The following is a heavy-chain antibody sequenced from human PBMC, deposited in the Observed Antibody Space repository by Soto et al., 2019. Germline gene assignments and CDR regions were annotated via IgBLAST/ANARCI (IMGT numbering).Heavy chain of an antibody. Sequence: QVQLQESGPGLVKPSQTLSLTCTVSGGSITSGDYYWSWIRQPPGKGLEWVGYNYYGGSTYYNPSLESRITISLDTAKNQFSLELTSVNAADTAADYCASGSTVINTLDFWGQGTLVTVSP. CDR3: ASGSTVINTLDF. CDR2: NYYGGST. D-gene: IGHD4-17*01. V-gene: IGHV4-30-4*01. CDR1: GGSITSGDYY. J-gene: IGHJ4*02.